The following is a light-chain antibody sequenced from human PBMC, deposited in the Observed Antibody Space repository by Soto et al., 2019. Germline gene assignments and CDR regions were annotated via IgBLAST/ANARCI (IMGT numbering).Light chain of an antibody. J-gene: IGKJ2*01. CDR3: QQGHNWPLT. CDR1: KSISTE. CDR2: SAS. Sequence: EIAMTQSPATLSVSPGERATLCCRASKSISTELAWYQQIPGQPPRLLIYSASTRATGVPARFTGSGSGSEFTLTISGLQSEDFAIYYCQQGHNWPLTFGQGTRLEI. V-gene: IGKV3-15*01.